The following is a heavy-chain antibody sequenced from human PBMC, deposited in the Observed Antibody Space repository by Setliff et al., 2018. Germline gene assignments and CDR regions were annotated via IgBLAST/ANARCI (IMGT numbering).Heavy chain of an antibody. D-gene: IGHD6-25*01. CDR1: GFTFSTYA. CDR3: VPGRGS. J-gene: IGHJ5*02. V-gene: IGHV3-7*01. CDR2: INQDGSGTI. Sequence: GSLRLSCAASGFTFSTYAMTWVRQAPGKGLEWVANINQDGSGTIYYADSVKGRFTISRDNAKNSLFLQMNSLRAEDTALYYCVPGRGSWGQGALVTVSS.